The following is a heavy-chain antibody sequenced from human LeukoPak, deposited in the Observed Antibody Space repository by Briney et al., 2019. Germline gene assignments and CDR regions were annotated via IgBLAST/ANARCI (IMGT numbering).Heavy chain of an antibody. J-gene: IGHJ4*02. CDR3: ASARGYCSSTSCYVAVGSLDY. D-gene: IGHD2-2*01. CDR2: INPNSGGT. V-gene: IGHV1-2*06. CDR1: GYTFTGYY. Sequence: ASVKVSCKASGYTFTGYYMHWVQQAPGQGLEWMGRINPNSGGTNYAQKFQGRVTMTRDTSISTAYMELSRLRSDDTAVYYCASARGYCSSTSCYVAVGSLDYWGQGTLVTVSS.